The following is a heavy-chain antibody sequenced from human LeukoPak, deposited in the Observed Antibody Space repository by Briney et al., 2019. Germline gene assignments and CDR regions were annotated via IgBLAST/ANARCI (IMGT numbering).Heavy chain of an antibody. D-gene: IGHD3-3*01. J-gene: IGHJ4*02. Sequence: PSETLSLTCTVSGGSMSSSNYYWGWIRQPPGRGLEWIGSIYYSGSTYYNPSLKSRVTISLDTSKNQFSLKLSSVTAADTAVYYCTRDRYDFWSGYLAGAPKSYFDYWGQGTLVTVSS. CDR1: GGSMSSSNYY. CDR3: TRDRYDFWSGYLAGAPKSYFDY. V-gene: IGHV4-39*07. CDR2: IYYSGST.